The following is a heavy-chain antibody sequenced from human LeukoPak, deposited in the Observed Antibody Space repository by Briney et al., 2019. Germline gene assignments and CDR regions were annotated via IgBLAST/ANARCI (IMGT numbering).Heavy chain of an antibody. CDR3: ARYCSGGSCYSGNDEYFQH. D-gene: IGHD2-15*01. Sequence: PGGSLRLSCAASGFTFDDYAMHWVRQAPGKGLEWVSGISWNSGSIGYADSVKGRFTISRDNSKNTLYLQMNSLRAEDTAVYYCARYCSGGSCYSGNDEYFQHWGQGTLVTVSS. CDR2: ISWNSGSI. CDR1: GFTFDDYA. V-gene: IGHV3-9*01. J-gene: IGHJ1*01.